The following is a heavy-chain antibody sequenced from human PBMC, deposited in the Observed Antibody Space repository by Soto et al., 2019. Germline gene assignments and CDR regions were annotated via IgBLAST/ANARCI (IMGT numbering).Heavy chain of an antibody. CDR2: IDTSGTT. D-gene: IGHD3-10*01. J-gene: IGHJ6*02. CDR1: GGSISSYY. Sequence: SETLSLTCTVSGGSISSYYVSWIRQSAGKGLEWIGRIDTSGTTNYNPSLKSRVTMSVDASKNHFSLNLSSVTAADTAVYYCARGPRGYVYYHGMDVWGQGTTVTAP. CDR3: ARGPRGYVYYHGMDV. V-gene: IGHV4-4*07.